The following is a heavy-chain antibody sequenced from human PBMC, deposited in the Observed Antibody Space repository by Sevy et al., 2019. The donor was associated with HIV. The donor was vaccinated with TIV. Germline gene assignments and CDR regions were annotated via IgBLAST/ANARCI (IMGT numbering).Heavy chain of an antibody. J-gene: IGHJ5*02. Sequence: SETLSLTCAVHDGSFSGYYWNWIRQLPGKGLEWIGEINESGITYYNPSLKSRVTISVDTSKKQFSLKLNSVTAVDSAVYFCARSPPVVVVPGAPSWFDPWGHGTLVTLSS. V-gene: IGHV4-34*01. CDR3: ARSPPVVVVPGAPSWFDP. D-gene: IGHD2-2*01. CDR1: DGSFSGYY. CDR2: INESGIT.